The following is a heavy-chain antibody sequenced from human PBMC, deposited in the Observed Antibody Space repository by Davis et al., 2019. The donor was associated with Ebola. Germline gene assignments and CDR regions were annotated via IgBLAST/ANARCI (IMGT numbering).Heavy chain of an antibody. CDR2: IYPGDSDA. V-gene: IGHV5-51*01. CDR1: GYSFTSYW. Sequence: PGGSLRLSCKGSGYSFTSYWIAWVRQMPGKGLEWMGSIYPGDSDARYSPSFQGQVSISADKSISTVYMQWSSLKASDTAIYYCARGSFWFDPWGQGTLVTVSS. J-gene: IGHJ5*02. CDR3: ARGSFWFDP.